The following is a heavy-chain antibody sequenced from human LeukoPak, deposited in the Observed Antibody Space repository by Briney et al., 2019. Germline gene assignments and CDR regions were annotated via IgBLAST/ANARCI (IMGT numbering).Heavy chain of an antibody. J-gene: IGHJ4*02. CDR3: AKDNVVATIGEDY. Sequence: GGSLRLSCAASGFSFSTYGMHWVRQAPGKGLVWVAFISYDGSDKYYGDSVRGRFTISRDNSKSTLYLQMNSLRAEDTAVYYCAKDNVVATIGEDYWGQGTLVTVSP. D-gene: IGHD5-12*01. CDR2: ISYDGSDK. CDR1: GFSFSTYG. V-gene: IGHV3-30*18.